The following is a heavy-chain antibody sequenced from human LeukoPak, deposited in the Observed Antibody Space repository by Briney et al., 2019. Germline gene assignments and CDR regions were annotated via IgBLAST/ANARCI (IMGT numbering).Heavy chain of an antibody. D-gene: IGHD6-19*01. CDR3: ATLRSDSSGWYYFDY. CDR2: IWYDGSNK. CDR1: GFTFSTYS. J-gene: IGHJ4*02. Sequence: GGSLRLSCADSGFTFSTYSFHWVRQAPGKGLEWVALIWYDGSNKYYADSVKGRFTISRDNSKNALYLQMNSLRAEDTAVYYCATLRSDSSGWYYFDYWGQGTLVTVSS. V-gene: IGHV3-33*08.